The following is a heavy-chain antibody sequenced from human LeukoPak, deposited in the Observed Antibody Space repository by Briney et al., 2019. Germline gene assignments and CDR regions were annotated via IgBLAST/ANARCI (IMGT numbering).Heavy chain of an antibody. V-gene: IGHV3-33*06. CDR2: IWDDGSYK. CDR3: AKPARGSGGSFLIDY. D-gene: IGHD2-15*01. J-gene: IGHJ4*02. Sequence: GGSLRLSCAASGFIFSSYGMHWVRQAPGKGLEWVAVIWDDGSYKYYADSEKGRFTISRDNSKNTLYLQMNSLRAEATAVYYCAKPARGSGGSFLIDYWGQGTLVTVSS. CDR1: GFIFSSYG.